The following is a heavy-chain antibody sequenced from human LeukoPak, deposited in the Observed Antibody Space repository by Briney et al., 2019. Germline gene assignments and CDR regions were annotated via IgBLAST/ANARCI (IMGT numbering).Heavy chain of an antibody. CDR1: GYTFTSYG. CDR2: ISAYNGNT. D-gene: IGHD3-22*01. CDR3: ARVQGHYYDSSYRMDV. J-gene: IGHJ6*02. V-gene: IGHV1-18*01. Sequence: ASVKVSCKASGYTFTSYGISWVRQAPGQGLEWMGWISAYNGNTNYAQKLQGRVTMTTDTSTSTAYMELRSLRSEDTAVYYCARVQGHYYDSSYRMDVWGQGTTVTVSS.